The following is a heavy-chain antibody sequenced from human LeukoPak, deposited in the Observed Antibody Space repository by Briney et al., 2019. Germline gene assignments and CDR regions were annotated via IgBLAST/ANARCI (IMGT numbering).Heavy chain of an antibody. J-gene: IGHJ4*02. CDR2: INPSGGST. V-gene: IGHV1-46*01. CDR1: GYTFTGYY. Sequence: ASVKVSCKASGYTFTGYYMHWVRQAPGQGLEWMGIINPSGGSTSYAQKFQGRVTMTSDTSIITAYMGLRSLRSDDTAVYYCALGGSYRHFDNWGQGTLVTVSS. CDR3: ALGGSYRHFDN. D-gene: IGHD3-16*02.